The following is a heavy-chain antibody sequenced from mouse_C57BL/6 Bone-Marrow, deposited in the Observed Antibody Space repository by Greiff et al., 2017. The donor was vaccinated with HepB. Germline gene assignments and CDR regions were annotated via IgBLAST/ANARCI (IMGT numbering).Heavy chain of an antibody. CDR2: ISSGGSFT. V-gene: IGHV5-6*01. CDR3: ARMGGNYPYYYALDY. D-gene: IGHD2-1*01. J-gene: IGHJ4*01. CDR1: RFTFSTYG. Sequence: EVQLVESGGDFVKPGGSLKLSCAASRFTFSTYGMSWVRQTPDTRLEWVATISSGGSFTYYPDSVKGRFPISRDNAKNTLYLQMSSLKSEDTAIYYCARMGGNYPYYYALDYWGQGTSVTVSS.